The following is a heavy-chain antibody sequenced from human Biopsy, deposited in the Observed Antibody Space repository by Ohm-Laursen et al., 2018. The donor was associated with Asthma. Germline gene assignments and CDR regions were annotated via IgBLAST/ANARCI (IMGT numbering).Heavy chain of an antibody. J-gene: IGHJ2*01. V-gene: IGHV4-39*02. Sequence: SETLSLTCIVSGDAMSTSGSYWGWIRQSPGKGLGWIGSIYYIGRTYYNPSLESRVTISADTSKNHFSLKVTSVTAADTAVYYCARAVSSSSYWYFDLWGRGDLVTVSS. CDR2: IYYIGRT. CDR3: ARAVSSSSYWYFDL. D-gene: IGHD6-6*01. CDR1: GDAMSTSGSY.